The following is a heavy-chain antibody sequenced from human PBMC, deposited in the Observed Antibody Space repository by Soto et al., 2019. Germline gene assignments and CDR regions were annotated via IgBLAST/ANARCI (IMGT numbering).Heavy chain of an antibody. CDR3: ARIYYDNSVYYYAWPFDY. CDR1: GYTFTSFD. D-gene: IGHD3-22*01. Sequence: ASVKISCKASGYTFTSFDISWVRQATAQGLEWMGWMNPNSGNTGHAQKFQGRITMTRNTSISTAYMELSSLRSGDTAVYYCARIYYDNSVYYYAWPFDYGGQGTLVTVSS. V-gene: IGHV1-8*01. CDR2: MNPNSGNT. J-gene: IGHJ4*02.